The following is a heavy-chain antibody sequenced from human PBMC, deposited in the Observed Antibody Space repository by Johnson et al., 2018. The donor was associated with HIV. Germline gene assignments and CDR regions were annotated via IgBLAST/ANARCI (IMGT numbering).Heavy chain of an antibody. CDR3: AKAYCPGCDAFEI. CDR1: GFTFSNYD. J-gene: IGHJ3*02. CDR2: ISYVGGKK. Sequence: QMLLVESGGGVVQPGRSLRLSCAASGFTFSNYDMDWVRQAPGKGLEWVVGISYVGGKKYYRDSVKGRFTISRDNSNNTLYLQMNSLRTEDSGVYYCAKAYCPGCDAFEIWGQGTMVTVSS. D-gene: IGHD2-21*01. V-gene: IGHV3-30*18.